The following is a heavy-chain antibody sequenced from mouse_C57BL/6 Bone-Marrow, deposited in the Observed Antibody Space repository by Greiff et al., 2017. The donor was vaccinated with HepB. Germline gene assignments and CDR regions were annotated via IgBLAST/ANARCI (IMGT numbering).Heavy chain of an antibody. CDR2: INPSSGST. Sequence: VHLVESGAELARPGASVQMSCKASGYNFTSYTMHWVKHRPGQGLEWIGYINPSSGSTNYNQRFKDKATLTADKSSSTAYMQLTSLTSEDSAVYYCARTSLYYDYDGGFAYWGRGTLVTVSA. J-gene: IGHJ3*01. CDR1: GYNFTSYT. CDR3: ARTSLYYDYDGGFAY. V-gene: IGHV1-4*01. D-gene: IGHD2-4*01.